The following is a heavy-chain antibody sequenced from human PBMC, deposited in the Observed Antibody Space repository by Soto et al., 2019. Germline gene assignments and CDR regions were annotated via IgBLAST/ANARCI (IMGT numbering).Heavy chain of an antibody. CDR2: ISGGGSYI. Sequence: VGSLRLSGSASGFTFSDENMSWVRQVPGKGLEWVSGISGGGSYIFYADSVQGRFSISRDNPKNSLFLEMNSLRVEDTAVYYCARDSDCHSTSCFFPPHVWGQGTTVTVSS. CDR3: ARDSDCHSTSCFFPPHV. V-gene: IGHV3-21*06. D-gene: IGHD2-2*01. J-gene: IGHJ6*02. CDR1: GFTFSDEN.